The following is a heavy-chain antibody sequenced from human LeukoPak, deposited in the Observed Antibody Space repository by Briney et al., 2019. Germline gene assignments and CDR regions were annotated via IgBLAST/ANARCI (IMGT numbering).Heavy chain of an antibody. CDR2: INHSGST. V-gene: IGHV4-34*01. D-gene: IGHD5-18*01. J-gene: IGHJ4*02. CDR3: ARDVGYSYGPFDY. Sequence: PSETLSLTCAVYGGSFSGYYWSWIRQPPGKGLEWIGEINHSGSTNYNPSLKSRVTMSVDTSKSQFSLKLSSVTAADTAVYYCARDVGYSYGPFDYWGQGTLVTVSS. CDR1: GGSFSGYY.